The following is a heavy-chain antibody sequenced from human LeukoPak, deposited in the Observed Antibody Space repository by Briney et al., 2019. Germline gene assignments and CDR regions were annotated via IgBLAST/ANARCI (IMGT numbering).Heavy chain of an antibody. J-gene: IGHJ6*04. V-gene: IGHV4-31*03. CDR3: ARDGGSQTNYYYYGMDV. CDR2: IYYSEST. Sequence: SETLSLTCTVSGCSISSGGYYWRWIRQHPERGLEWIGYIYYSESTHYNPSLKTRVTISVDTSKNQFSLKLSSVTAADTAVYYCARDGGSQTNYYYYGMDVWGKGTTVTVSS. D-gene: IGHD2-15*01. CDR1: GCSISSGGYY.